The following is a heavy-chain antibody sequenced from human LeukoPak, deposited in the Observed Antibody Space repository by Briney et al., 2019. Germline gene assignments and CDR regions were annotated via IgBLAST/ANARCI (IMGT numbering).Heavy chain of an antibody. CDR2: FHNSGTS. V-gene: IGHV4-59*01. J-gene: IGHJ4*02. D-gene: IGHD3-16*01. CDR3: TRGAGWLIDY. CDR1: DDSISDYY. Sequence: SETLSLTCTVSDDSISDYYRGWIRQPPGKGLEWIGYFHNSGTSAYNPSLKSRVTISADTSKNQFSLKLNSLTTADTAVYYCTRGAGWLIDYWGQGILVTVSS.